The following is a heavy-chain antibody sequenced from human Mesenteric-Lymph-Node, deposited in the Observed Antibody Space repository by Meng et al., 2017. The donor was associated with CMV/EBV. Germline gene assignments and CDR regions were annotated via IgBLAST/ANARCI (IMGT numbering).Heavy chain of an antibody. CDR1: GVSVTSGAYH. D-gene: IGHD2/OR15-2a*01. J-gene: IGHJ4*02. V-gene: IGHV4-61*08. CDR3: AKSRSSTPGIVDD. Sequence: QRPVQESGLGPVKPSVTLSLMCIVSGVSVTSGAYHWSWIRQAPGKGLEWIGYIYGTGITIYNPSLKSRVTILLETSKNQFSLKLNSVTTADTAVYYCAKSRSSTPGIVDDWGQGTLVTVSS. CDR2: IYGTGIT.